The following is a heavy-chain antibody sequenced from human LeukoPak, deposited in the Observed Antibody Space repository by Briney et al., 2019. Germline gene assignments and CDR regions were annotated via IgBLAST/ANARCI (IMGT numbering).Heavy chain of an antibody. CDR3: ARESMTVVVITHYYYYYYMDV. CDR1: GFTFSSYW. Sequence: GGSLRLSCAASGFTFSSYWMSWVRQAPGKGLEWVANIKQDGSEKYYVDSVKGRFTISRGNAKNSLYLQMNSLRAEDTAVYYCARESMTVVVITHYYYYYYMDVWGKGTTVTVSS. J-gene: IGHJ6*03. V-gene: IGHV3-7*01. D-gene: IGHD3-22*01. CDR2: IKQDGSEK.